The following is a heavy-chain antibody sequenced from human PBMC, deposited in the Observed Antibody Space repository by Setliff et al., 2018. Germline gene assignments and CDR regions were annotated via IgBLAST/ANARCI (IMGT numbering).Heavy chain of an antibody. D-gene: IGHD1-26*01. V-gene: IGHV3-48*01. J-gene: IGHJ6*03. Sequence: GGSLRLSCAASGFTFSSYSMNWVRQAPGKGLEWVSYISSSSSTIYYADSVKGRFTISRDNAKNSLYLQMNSLRAEDTAVYYCARDQVGATYYPYYYYYYMDVWAKGTTVTVSS. CDR1: GFTFSSYS. CDR3: ARDQVGATYYPYYYYYYMDV. CDR2: ISSSSSTI.